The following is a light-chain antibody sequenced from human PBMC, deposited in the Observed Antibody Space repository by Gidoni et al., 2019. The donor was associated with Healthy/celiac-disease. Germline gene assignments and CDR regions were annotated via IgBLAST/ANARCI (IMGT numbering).Light chain of an antibody. J-gene: IGKJ4*01. CDR3: PQRSNWLT. Sequence: EIVLTQSPATLSLSPGERASLSCRASKSVSSYLAWYQHKPGQAPRPLIYDASTRATGVPARFSGRGSGTDFTLTLSSLEPEDFAVYYCPQRSNWLTFXGXTKVEIK. CDR1: KSVSSY. V-gene: IGKV3-11*01. CDR2: DAS.